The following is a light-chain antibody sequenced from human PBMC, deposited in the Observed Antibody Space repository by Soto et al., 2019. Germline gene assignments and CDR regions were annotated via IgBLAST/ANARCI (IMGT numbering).Light chain of an antibody. CDR3: QSWGTGVV. J-gene: IGLJ2*01. CDR1: SGHTTYS. CDR2: VDSDGSH. Sequence: QPVLTQSPSASASLGASVNLTCTLSSGHTTYSIAWHQQRPEKGPRFLMKVDSDGSHGKGDGITDRFSGSSSGAERNLTISSLQSEDEADYYCQSWGTGVVFGGGTKVTVL. V-gene: IGLV4-69*01.